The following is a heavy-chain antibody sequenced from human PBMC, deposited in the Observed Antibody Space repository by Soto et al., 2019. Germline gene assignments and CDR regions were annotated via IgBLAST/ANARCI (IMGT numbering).Heavy chain of an antibody. CDR1: GLTFRNYL. V-gene: IGHV3-7*03. CDR3: VRGFDYSFDY. CDR2: IKPDGSEK. J-gene: IGHJ4*02. D-gene: IGHD4-4*01. Sequence: GGSLRLSCAASGLTFRNYLMSWVRQAPGKGLEWVANIKPDGSEKYYVDSVKGRFTFSRDNAENSVYLQMNSLRAEDTAVYYCVRGFDYSFDYWGPGTLVTVSS.